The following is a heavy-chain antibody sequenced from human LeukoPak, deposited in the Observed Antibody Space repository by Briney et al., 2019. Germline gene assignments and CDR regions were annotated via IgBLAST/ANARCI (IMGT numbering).Heavy chain of an antibody. V-gene: IGHV4-4*07. J-gene: IGHJ6*03. D-gene: IGHD6-6*01. CDR1: GGSISSYY. Sequence: SETLSLTCTVSGGSISSYYWSWIRQPAGKGLEWIGRIYTSGSTNYNPSLKSRVTMSVDTSKNQFSLKLSSVTAAVTAVYYCARAGEGYSSSSRYYYHYMDVWGKGTTVTVSS. CDR2: IYTSGST. CDR3: ARAGEGYSSSSRYYYHYMDV.